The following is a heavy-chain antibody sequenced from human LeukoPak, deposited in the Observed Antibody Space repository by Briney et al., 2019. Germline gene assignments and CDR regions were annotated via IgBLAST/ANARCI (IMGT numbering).Heavy chain of an antibody. CDR3: AKYPHYGSGSYYLDY. J-gene: IGHJ4*02. CDR1: GFTFSDYY. CDR2: ISGSGGST. D-gene: IGHD3-10*01. V-gene: IGHV3-23*01. Sequence: GGSLRLSCAASGFTFSDYYMSWIRQAPGKGLEWVSAISGSGGSTYYADSVKGRFTISRDNSKNTLYLQMNSLRAEDTAAYYCAKYPHYGSGSYYLDYWGQGTLVTVSS.